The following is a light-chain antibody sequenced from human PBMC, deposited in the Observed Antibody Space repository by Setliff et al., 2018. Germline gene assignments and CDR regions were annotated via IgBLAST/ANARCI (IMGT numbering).Light chain of an antibody. J-gene: IGLJ3*02. CDR1: SGSIANNY. CDR3: QSYDSNSQV. CDR2: DDN. Sequence: NFMLTQPHSVSESPGKTVTISGTRSSGSIANNYVQWYQQRPGSSPTTVIFDDNKRPSGVPDRFSGSIDSSSNSASLLISGLKTEDEADYYCQSYDSNSQVFGGGTKVTVL. V-gene: IGLV6-57*01.